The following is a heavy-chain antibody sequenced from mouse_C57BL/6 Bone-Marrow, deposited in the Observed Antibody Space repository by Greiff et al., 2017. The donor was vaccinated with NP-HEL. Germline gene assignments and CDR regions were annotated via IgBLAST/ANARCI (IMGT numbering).Heavy chain of an antibody. CDR1: GFTFSASG. V-gene: IGHV5-15*01. CDR2: ISHLAYSI. J-gene: IGHJ4*01. CDR3: ARRPYYYGSSYGAMDY. D-gene: IGHD1-1*01. Sequence: EVKLVESGGGLVQPGGSLNLSCAASGFTFSASGMAWVRPAPRKGPAWVAFISHLAYSISYAATVTGRFTLSRENATKPLYREMSSLRSKDTAMYYFARRPYYYGSSYGAMDYWGQGTSVTVSS.